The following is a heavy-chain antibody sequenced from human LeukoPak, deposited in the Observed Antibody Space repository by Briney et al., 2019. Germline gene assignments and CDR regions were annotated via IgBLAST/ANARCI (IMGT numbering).Heavy chain of an antibody. D-gene: IGHD4-23*01. Sequence: GGSLRLARAASGFTFSTYWMHWVRQAPGKGLVWVSRIKSDGSSIMYADSVRGRFTISRDNAKSTLYLQMNSLRAEDTAVYYCARDLDYGGRSNFDHWGQGTLVTVSS. J-gene: IGHJ4*02. CDR1: GFTFSTYW. CDR2: IKSDGSSI. V-gene: IGHV3-74*03. CDR3: ARDLDYGGRSNFDH.